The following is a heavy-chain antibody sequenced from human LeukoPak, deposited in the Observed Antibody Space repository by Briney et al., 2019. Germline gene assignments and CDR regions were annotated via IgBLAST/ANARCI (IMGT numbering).Heavy chain of an antibody. D-gene: IGHD2-15*01. CDR3: ARDLGVVVAAYNWFDP. V-gene: IGHV1-69*04. CDR2: IIPILGIA. CDR1: RGTFSSYT. J-gene: IGHJ5*02. Sequence: SVKVSCKASRGTFSSYTISWVRQAPGQGLEWMGRIIPILGIANYAQKFQGRVTITADKSTSTAYMELSSLRSEDTAVYYCARDLGVVVAAYNWFDPWGQGTLVTVSS.